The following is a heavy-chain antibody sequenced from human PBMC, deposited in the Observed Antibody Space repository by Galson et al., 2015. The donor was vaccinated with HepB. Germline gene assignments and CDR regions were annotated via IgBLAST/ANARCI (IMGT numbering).Heavy chain of an antibody. CDR1: GFTFSNAW. V-gene: IGHV3-15*01. CDR2: IKSKTDGGTT. D-gene: IGHD5-18*01. J-gene: IGHJ6*02. CDR3: SRYSYGYNYYYYGMDV. Sequence: SLRLSCAASGFTFSNAWMSWVRQAPGKGLEWVGRIKSKTDGGTTDYAAPVKGRFTIPRDDSKNTLYLQMNSLKTEDTAVYYCSRYSYGYNYYYYGMDVWGQGTTVTVSS.